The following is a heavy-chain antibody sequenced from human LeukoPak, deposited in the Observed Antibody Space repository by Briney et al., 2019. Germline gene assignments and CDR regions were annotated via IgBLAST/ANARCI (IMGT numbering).Heavy chain of an antibody. J-gene: IGHJ4*02. CDR1: GYTFTAYY. CDR2: LQPNIGAT. CDR3: AREFGGRPDVETANYLDN. V-gene: IGHV1-2*02. D-gene: IGHD3-10*01. Sequence: ASVKVSCKTSGYTFTAYYIHWVRQAPGQGLEWMGCLQPNIGATLYAQKFHGRVTMTRDTSMSTASMELNSLRSEDTAVYYCAREFGGRPDVETANYLDNWGQGTLVTVSS.